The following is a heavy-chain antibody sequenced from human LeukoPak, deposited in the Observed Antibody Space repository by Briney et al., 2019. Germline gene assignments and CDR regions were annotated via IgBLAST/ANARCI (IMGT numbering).Heavy chain of an antibody. V-gene: IGHV4-59*08. CDR1: GGSIGSSF. CDR3: ARRLRAESDASPDNWIGP. Sequence: SETLSLTCSVSGGSIGSSFWNWIRQPPGKGLEWIGHVFHTGSARYNPSLTSRVTISVDTSNNQFSLTLHSVTAADTAIYYCARRLRAESDASPDNWIGPWGQGALVTVPS. D-gene: IGHD3-16*01. J-gene: IGHJ5*02. CDR2: VFHTGSA.